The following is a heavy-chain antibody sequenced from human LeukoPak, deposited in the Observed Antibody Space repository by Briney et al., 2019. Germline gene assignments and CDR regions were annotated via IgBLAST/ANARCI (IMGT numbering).Heavy chain of an antibody. J-gene: IGHJ5*02. D-gene: IGHD4-11*01. CDR2: IKQDGSEK. V-gene: IGHV3-7*01. CDR1: GGSISSYY. Sequence: ETLSLTCTVSGGSISSYYWSWIRQPPGKGLEWVANIKQDGSEKYYVDSVKGRFTISRDNAKNSLYLQMNSLRAEDTAVYYCARVSTPMTTSSYNWFDPWGQGTLVTVSS. CDR3: ARVSTPMTTSSYNWFDP.